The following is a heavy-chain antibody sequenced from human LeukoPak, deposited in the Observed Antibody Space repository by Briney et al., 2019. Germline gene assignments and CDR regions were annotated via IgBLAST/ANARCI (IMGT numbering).Heavy chain of an antibody. V-gene: IGHV3-74*01. CDR2: INTDGSST. Sequence: GGSLRLSCAASGFTFSSYWMHWVRQAPGKGLVWVSHINTDGSSTTYADSVKGRFTISRDNVKKTLYLQMNSLRAEDTAVYYCARGGPLARTTDYWGQGTLVTVSS. D-gene: IGHD1-1*01. CDR3: ARGGPLARTTDY. J-gene: IGHJ4*02. CDR1: GFTFSSYW.